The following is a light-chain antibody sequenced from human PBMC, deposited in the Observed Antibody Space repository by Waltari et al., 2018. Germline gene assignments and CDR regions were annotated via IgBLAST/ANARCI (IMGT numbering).Light chain of an antibody. CDR1: NIGSQR. Sequence: SYVLTQAPSVSVAPGQTATITCGGDNIGSQRVHWHQRKSGQAPSLVVHDDYYRASGIPSRFSGSHSGMMATLTISGVEAGDEADYYCQVLDSSSDQVVFGGGTKLTVL. CDR3: QVLDSSSDQVV. V-gene: IGLV3-21*02. CDR2: DDY. J-gene: IGLJ3*02.